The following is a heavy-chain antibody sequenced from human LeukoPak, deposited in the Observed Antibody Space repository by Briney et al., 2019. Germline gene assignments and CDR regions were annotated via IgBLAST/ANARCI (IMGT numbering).Heavy chain of an antibody. D-gene: IGHD2-2*01. J-gene: IGHJ6*02. CDR3: ARWPNIVVVPAAPYGGHGMDV. CDR1: GFTFSSSW. Sequence: GGSLRLSCAPPGFTFSSSWMHWVRQAPGKRLVWVSRINSDGSSTSYADSVKGRFTISRDNAKNTLYLQMNSLRAEDTAVYYCARWPNIVVVPAAPYGGHGMDVWGQGTTVTVSS. CDR2: INSDGSST. V-gene: IGHV3-74*01.